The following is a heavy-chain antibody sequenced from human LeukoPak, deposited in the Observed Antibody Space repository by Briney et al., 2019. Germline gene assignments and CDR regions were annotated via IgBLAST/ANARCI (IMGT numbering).Heavy chain of an antibody. CDR2: TLSGGTTT. CDR1: GFTFRIYA. D-gene: IGHD3-22*01. Sequence: GGSLRLSCAASGFTFRIYAMTWVRQAPGKGPEWVSGTLSGGTTTYYADSVKGRFTISRDSWKNTLYLQMNSLRVEDTAVYYCAKNYHDSSGPFSWAFDIWGQGTMVTVSS. V-gene: IGHV3-23*01. J-gene: IGHJ3*02. CDR3: AKNYHDSSGPFSWAFDI.